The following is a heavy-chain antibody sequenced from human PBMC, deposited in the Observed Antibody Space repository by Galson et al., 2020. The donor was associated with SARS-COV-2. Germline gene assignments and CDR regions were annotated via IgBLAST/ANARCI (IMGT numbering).Heavy chain of an antibody. Sequence: GGSLRLSCAASGFKFNDFAMHWVRQAPGKGLEWVSGISWNSGNVDYADSVKCRLTISRDNAKNSLYLQMNSLRAEDTALYYCAKDSYYDILTGYSGAFDIWGQGTMVTVSS. V-gene: IGHV3-9*01. CDR3: AKDSYYDILTGYSGAFDI. CDR2: ISWNSGNV. D-gene: IGHD3-9*01. CDR1: GFKFNDFA. J-gene: IGHJ3*02.